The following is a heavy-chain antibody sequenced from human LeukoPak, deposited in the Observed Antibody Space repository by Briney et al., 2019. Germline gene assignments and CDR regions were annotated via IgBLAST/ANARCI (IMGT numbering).Heavy chain of an antibody. V-gene: IGHV4-39*01. J-gene: IGHJ3*02. CDR3: AQSDVLAGAFDI. D-gene: IGHD4/OR15-4a*01. Sequence: SETLSLTCTVSRGSISSPTYYWGWIRQPPGKGLEWIGYIYYSRGTYYNPSLKSRVTISVDTSKNQFSLNLSSVTAADTAVYYCAQSDVLAGAFDIWGQGTMVIVSS. CDR1: RGSISSPTYY. CDR2: IYYSRGT.